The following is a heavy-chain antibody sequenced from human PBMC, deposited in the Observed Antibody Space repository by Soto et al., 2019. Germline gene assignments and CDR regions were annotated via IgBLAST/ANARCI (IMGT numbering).Heavy chain of an antibody. CDR1: GFTLSSYD. J-gene: IGHJ6*02. Sequence: EVQLVESGGGLVQPGGSLRLSCAASGFTLSSYDIHWVRQATGEGLAWVSGIGSGGDTHYADSVKDRFIISREDGKNSLYLQMNNLGVGDTAVYYCTRKTPPTGMEVWGQGATVTVSS. D-gene: IGHD3-9*01. V-gene: IGHV3-13*01. CDR2: IGSGGDT. CDR3: TRKTPPTGMEV.